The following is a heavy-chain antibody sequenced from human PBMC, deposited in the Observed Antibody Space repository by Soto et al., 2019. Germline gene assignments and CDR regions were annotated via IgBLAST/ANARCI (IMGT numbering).Heavy chain of an antibody. Sequence: QVHLVQSGAEVKKPGASVKVSCKGSGYTFTGYGITWVRQAPGQGLEWMGWISAHNGNTNYAQKLQGRVTVTRDTSTSTAYMELRSLRSDDTDVYYGARGRYGDYWGQGARVTVSS. CDR2: ISAHNGNT. D-gene: IGHD1-1*01. CDR1: GYTFTGYG. CDR3: ARGRYGDY. V-gene: IGHV1-18*01. J-gene: IGHJ4*02.